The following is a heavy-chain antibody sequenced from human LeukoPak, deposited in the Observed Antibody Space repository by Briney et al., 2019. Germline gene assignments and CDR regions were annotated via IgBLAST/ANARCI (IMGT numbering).Heavy chain of an antibody. J-gene: IGHJ4*02. D-gene: IGHD6-6*01. CDR1: GFTFSSYS. V-gene: IGHV3-30*03. CDR3: ARDREEQLALDY. CDR2: ISYDGSNK. Sequence: GGSLRLSCAASGFTFSSYSMNWVRQAPGKGLEWVAVISYDGSNKYYADSVKGRFTISRDNSKNTLYLQMNSLRAEDTAVYYCARDREEQLALDYWGQGTLVTVSS.